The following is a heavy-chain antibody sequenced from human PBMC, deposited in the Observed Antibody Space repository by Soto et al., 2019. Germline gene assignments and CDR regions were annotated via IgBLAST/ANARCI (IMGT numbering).Heavy chain of an antibody. CDR1: GGSISSYY. J-gene: IGHJ3*02. CDR2: VYYSGST. CDR3: ARDGTGYGMSAFDI. Sequence: PSETLSLTCTVSGGSISSYYWSWIRQPPGKGLEWIGYVYYSGSTKYDPSLNSRVTISVDTSKTQFSLKLTSVTAADTAVYYCARDGTGYGMSAFDIWGQGTMVT. V-gene: IGHV4-59*12. D-gene: IGHD2-8*01.